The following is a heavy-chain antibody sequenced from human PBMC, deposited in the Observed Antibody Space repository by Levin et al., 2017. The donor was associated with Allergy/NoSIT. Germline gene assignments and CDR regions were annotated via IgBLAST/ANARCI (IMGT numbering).Heavy chain of an antibody. J-gene: IGHJ4*02. D-gene: IGHD6-13*01. CDR2: ITSDGGGT. CDR1: GFTFSRYA. CDR3: ARVHSNSWYGPGDS. V-gene: IGHV3-64*01. Sequence: GESLKISCAASGFTFSRYAMHWVRQAPGKGLEYVSAITSDGGGTYYANSVKGRFTISRDNSKNTLYLQMGSLRTDDMAVYYCARVHSNSWYGPGDSWGQGTLVTVSS.